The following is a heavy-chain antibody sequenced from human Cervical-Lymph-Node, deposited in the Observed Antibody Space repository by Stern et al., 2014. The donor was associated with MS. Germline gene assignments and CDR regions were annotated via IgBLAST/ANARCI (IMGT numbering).Heavy chain of an antibody. D-gene: IGHD3-16*01. CDR3: ARGGALDY. V-gene: IGHV3-30*04. CDR1: GFTFNHYA. Sequence: VQLLESGGGVVQPGRSLRLSCAASGFTFNHYAMHWVRQAPGKGLEWVAILSYDGKKASLSDSVKGRFNVSRDNSKNTLFLQMSGLTSGDTGVYYCARGGALDYWGQGALVTVSS. CDR2: LSYDGKKA. J-gene: IGHJ4*02.